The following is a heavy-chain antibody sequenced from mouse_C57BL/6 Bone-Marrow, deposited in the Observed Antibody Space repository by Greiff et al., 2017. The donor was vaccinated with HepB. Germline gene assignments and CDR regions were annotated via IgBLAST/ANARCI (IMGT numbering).Heavy chain of an antibody. CDR1: GYTFTSYD. V-gene: IGHV1-85*01. J-gene: IGHJ1*03. CDR2: IYPRDGST. D-gene: IGHD1-1*01. Sequence: QVQLQQSGPELVKPGASVKLSCKASGYTFTSYDINWVKQRPGQGLEWIGWIYPRDGSTKYNENFKGKATLTVDTYSSTAYMDLHSLTSEDTAVYFCARSIRVLARLYWYFDVWGTGTTVTVSS. CDR3: ARSIRVLARLYWYFDV.